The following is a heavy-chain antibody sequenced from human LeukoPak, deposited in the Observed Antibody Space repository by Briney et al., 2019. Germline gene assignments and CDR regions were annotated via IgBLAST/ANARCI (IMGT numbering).Heavy chain of an antibody. CDR1: GYTFTGYY. CDR2: INPNSGGT. Sequence: ASVKVSCKASGYTFTGYYMHWVRQAPGQGLEWMGRINPNSGGTNYTQKFQGRVTMTRDTSISRAYMELSRLRSDDTAVYYCARDYDFWSGNRWFDPWGQGTLVTVSS. D-gene: IGHD3-3*01. J-gene: IGHJ5*02. V-gene: IGHV1-2*06. CDR3: ARDYDFWSGNRWFDP.